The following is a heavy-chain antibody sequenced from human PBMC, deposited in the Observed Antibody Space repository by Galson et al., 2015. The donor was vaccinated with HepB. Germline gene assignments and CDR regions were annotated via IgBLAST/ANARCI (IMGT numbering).Heavy chain of an antibody. CDR1: GFTFSSYG. V-gene: IGHV3-30*18. D-gene: IGHD2-2*01. Sequence: SLRLSCAASGFTFSSYGMHWVRQAPGQGLEWVAVISYDGSNKYYADSVKGRFTISRDNSKTTLYLQMNSLRAEDTAVYYCAKDLGYCSSTSCYAGDYFDYWGQGTLVTVSS. CDR2: ISYDGSNK. J-gene: IGHJ4*02. CDR3: AKDLGYCSSTSCYAGDYFDY.